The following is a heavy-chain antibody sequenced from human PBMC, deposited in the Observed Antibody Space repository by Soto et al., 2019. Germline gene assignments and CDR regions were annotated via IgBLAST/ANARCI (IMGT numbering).Heavy chain of an antibody. CDR2: LNSDGSST. Sequence: EVQLVESGGGLVQAGGSLRLSCTASGFTFSSYWMHWVRQAPGKGLVWVSRLNSDGSSTSYADSVKGRFTISRDDAKNTLYLQMNSLRAEDTAVYYCARGGFWNGYSEISHWGQGTLVTVSS. D-gene: IGHD3-3*01. V-gene: IGHV3-74*01. CDR1: GFTFSSYW. J-gene: IGHJ4*02. CDR3: ARGGFWNGYSEISH.